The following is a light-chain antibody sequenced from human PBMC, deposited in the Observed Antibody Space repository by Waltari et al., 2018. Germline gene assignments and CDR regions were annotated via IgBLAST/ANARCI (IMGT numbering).Light chain of an antibody. V-gene: IGKV2-30*01. CDR3: MQGTHWPPFT. Sequence: DVVMTQSPLSLPVTLGQPASISCRSSQSLVNSDGNTYLHWFQQRPGQSPRRLSYKVSNRDSGVPDRFSGSGSGTEFTLKISRVEAEDVGVYYCMQGTHWPPFTFGPGTKVDIK. J-gene: IGKJ3*01. CDR2: KVS. CDR1: QSLVNSDGNTY.